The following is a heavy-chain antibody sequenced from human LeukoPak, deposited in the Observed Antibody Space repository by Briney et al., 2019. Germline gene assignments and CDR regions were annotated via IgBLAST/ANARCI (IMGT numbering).Heavy chain of an antibody. J-gene: IGHJ3*02. V-gene: IGHV3-23*01. D-gene: IGHD2-15*01. CDR1: GFTFSSYA. CDR2: ISGSGGST. Sequence: GGSLRLSCAASGFTFSSYAMSWVRQAPGKGLEWVSAISGSGGSTYYADSVKGRFTISRDNSKNTLYLQMNSLRAEDTAVYCCAKHEVVPDAFDIWGQGTMVTVSS. CDR3: AKHEVVPDAFDI.